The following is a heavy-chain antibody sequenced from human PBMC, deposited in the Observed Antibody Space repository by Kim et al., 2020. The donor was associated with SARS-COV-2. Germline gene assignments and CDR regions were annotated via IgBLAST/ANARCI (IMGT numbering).Heavy chain of an antibody. Sequence: GGSLRLSCVSSGFTFSTHGMYWVRQGPAKGLEWVAYIWYDGSNEDYGDSVRGRFTISRDNSKRTVYLEMNSLRVDDTAVYYCAKGVAAAGYYGLDGWGQG. CDR3: AKGVAAAGYYGLDG. CDR2: IWYDGSNE. CDR1: GFTFSTHG. D-gene: IGHD6-13*01. V-gene: IGHV3-30*02. J-gene: IGHJ6*02.